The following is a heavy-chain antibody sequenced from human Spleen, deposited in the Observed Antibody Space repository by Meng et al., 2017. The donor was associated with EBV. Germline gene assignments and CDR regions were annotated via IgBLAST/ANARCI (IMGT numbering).Heavy chain of an antibody. Sequence: EVQLLESGGCLVPLGGSLRPSCAASGFTFSPYWMHWVRQAPGKGLMWISRINTAGGTTYADSVTGRFIISRDDAQNTVSLLMNSLRAEDTAVYYCARDAGGYHYFDLWGQGTLVTVSS. CDR2: INTAGGT. CDR3: ARDAGGYHYFDL. J-gene: IGHJ4*02. D-gene: IGHD3-10*01. V-gene: IGHV3-74*02. CDR1: GFTFSPYW.